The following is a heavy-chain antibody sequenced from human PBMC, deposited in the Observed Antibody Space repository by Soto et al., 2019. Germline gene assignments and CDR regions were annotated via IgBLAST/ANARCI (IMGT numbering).Heavy chain of an antibody. CDR2: IYWDDDK. CDR1: GFSLSTSGVG. Sequence: QITLKESGPTLVKPTQTLTLTCTFSGFSLSTSGVGVGWLRQPPGNALEWLALIYWDDDKRYSPSLKSRLTVTKDTAKHQVVLTMTNMDPVDTATYYCAHRGLLWFGELLPYYFDYWGEGTLVTVSS. CDR3: AHRGLLWFGELLPYYFDY. D-gene: IGHD3-10*01. V-gene: IGHV2-5*02. J-gene: IGHJ4*02.